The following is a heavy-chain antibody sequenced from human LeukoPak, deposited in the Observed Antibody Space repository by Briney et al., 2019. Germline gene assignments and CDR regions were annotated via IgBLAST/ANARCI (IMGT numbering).Heavy chain of an antibody. Sequence: VASVKVSCKASGYTFTSCDINWVRQATGQGLEWMGWMNPNSGNTGYAQKFQGRVTMTRNTSISTAYMELSSLRSEDTAVYYCARGSSWYNYYYGMDVWGQGTTVTVSS. CDR3: ARGSSWYNYYYGMDV. J-gene: IGHJ6*02. D-gene: IGHD6-13*01. CDR1: GYTFTSCD. CDR2: MNPNSGNT. V-gene: IGHV1-8*01.